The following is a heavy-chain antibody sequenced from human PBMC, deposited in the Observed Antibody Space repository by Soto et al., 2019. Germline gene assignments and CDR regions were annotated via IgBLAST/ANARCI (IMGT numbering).Heavy chain of an antibody. J-gene: IGHJ4*02. CDR1: GFTFSSYA. Sequence: GGSLRLSCAASGFTFSSYAMSWVRQAPGKGLEWVSAISGSGGSTYYADSVKGRFTISRDNSKNTLYLQMNSLRAEDTAVYYCAKDGEDYYYGSGTENYFDYWGQGTLVTVSS. D-gene: IGHD3-10*01. V-gene: IGHV3-23*01. CDR3: AKDGEDYYYGSGTENYFDY. CDR2: ISGSGGST.